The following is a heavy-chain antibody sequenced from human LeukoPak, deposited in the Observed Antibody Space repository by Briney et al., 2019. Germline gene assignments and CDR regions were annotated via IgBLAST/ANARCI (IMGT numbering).Heavy chain of an antibody. CDR1: GYRFTRYW. J-gene: IGHJ3*02. D-gene: IGHD6-6*01. CDR3: ARWQLANGAFDI. Sequence: GEALKISFKGSGYRFTRYWIGWVRPMPGQGLEWMGIIYPGDSETRYSPSFQGQVTISADKSFSTAYLQWRSLKASDTAMYYCARWQLANGAFDIGGQGTMVTVSS. CDR2: IYPGDSET. V-gene: IGHV5-51*01.